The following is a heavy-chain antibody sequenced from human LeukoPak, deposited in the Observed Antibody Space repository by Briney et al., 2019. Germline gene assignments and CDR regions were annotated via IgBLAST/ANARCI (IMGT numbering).Heavy chain of an antibody. CDR3: ARDFFPIVDSTWYEIGY. CDR2: ISYDGYDK. D-gene: IGHD2-21*01. V-gene: IGHV3-30-3*01. Sequence: GGSLRLSCAASGFTFNDYAMYWVRQAPGKGLEWVTLISYDGYDKSYADAVRGRFTISRDNSRNTLYLQMDSLRSEDTAVYYCARDFFPIVDSTWYEIGYWGQGTLVTVPS. CDR1: GFTFNDYA. J-gene: IGHJ4*02.